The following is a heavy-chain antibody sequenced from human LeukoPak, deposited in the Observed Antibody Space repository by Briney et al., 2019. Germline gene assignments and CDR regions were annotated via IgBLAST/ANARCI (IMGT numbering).Heavy chain of an antibody. CDR3: AKGIYYYGSGSYYNALDY. J-gene: IGHJ4*02. CDR2: ISGSGGST. CDR1: GFTFSSYA. D-gene: IGHD3-10*01. V-gene: IGHV3-23*01. Sequence: GGSLRLSCAASGFTFSSYAMSWVRQAPGKGLEWVSAISGSGGSTYYADSVKGRFTISRDNSKNTLYLQMNSLRAEDTAVYYCAKGIYYYGSGSYYNALDYWGQGTLVTVSS.